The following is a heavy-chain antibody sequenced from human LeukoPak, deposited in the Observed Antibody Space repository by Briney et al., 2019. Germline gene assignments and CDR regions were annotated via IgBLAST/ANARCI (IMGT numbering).Heavy chain of an antibody. D-gene: IGHD4-17*01. V-gene: IGHV3-53*01. CDR1: GFTVSSNY. CDR2: IYSGGST. J-gene: IGHJ4*02. Sequence: GGSLRLSCAASGFTVSSNYMSWVRQAPGKGLEWVSAIYSGGSTYYADSVKGRFTISRDNSKNTLYLQMNSLRAEDTAVYYCARGYGDLYFDYWGQGTLVTVSS. CDR3: ARGYGDLYFDY.